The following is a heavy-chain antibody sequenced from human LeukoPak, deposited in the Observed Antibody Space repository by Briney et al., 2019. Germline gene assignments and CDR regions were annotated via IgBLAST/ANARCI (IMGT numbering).Heavy chain of an antibody. V-gene: IGHV4-59*01. CDR3: ARESGYYYDSSGPEPNWFDP. J-gene: IGHJ5*02. D-gene: IGHD3-22*01. Sequence: SETLSPTCTVSGGSISSYYWSWIRQPPGKGLEWIGYIYYSGSTNYNPSLKSRVTISVDTSKNQFSLKLSSVTAADTAVYYCARESGYYYDSSGPEPNWFDPWGQGTLVTVSS. CDR1: GGSISSYY. CDR2: IYYSGST.